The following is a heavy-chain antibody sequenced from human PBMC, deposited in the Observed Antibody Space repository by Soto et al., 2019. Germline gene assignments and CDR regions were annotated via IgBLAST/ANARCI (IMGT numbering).Heavy chain of an antibody. CDR3: ARVAVDVPE. J-gene: IGHJ4*02. V-gene: IGHV1-2*02. CDR2: IDPKSGGT. CDR1: GPTFIAYY. D-gene: IGHD5-12*01. Sequence: QLVQSGAEVKKQGASVRVSCKTSGPTFIAYYIHWVRQAPGQGLEWMGWIDPKSGGTTYEQKFLGRVTMTRDTYINTAYMDLNRLTSADTAVYYCARVAVDVPEWGQGTLITVAS.